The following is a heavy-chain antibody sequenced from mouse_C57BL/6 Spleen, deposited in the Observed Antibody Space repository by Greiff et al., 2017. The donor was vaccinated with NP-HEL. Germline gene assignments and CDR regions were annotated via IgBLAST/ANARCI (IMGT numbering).Heavy chain of an antibody. V-gene: IGHV1-80*01. J-gene: IGHJ2*01. CDR1: GYAFSSYW. D-gene: IGHD1-1*01. CDR2: IYPGDGDT. Sequence: QVQLKESGAELVKPGASVKISCKASGYAFSSYWMNWVKQRPGKGLEWIGQIYPGDGDTNYNGKFKGKATLTADKSSSTAYMQLSSLTSEDSAVYFCARSITTVVATSDLDYWGQGTTLTVSS. CDR3: ARSITTVVATSDLDY.